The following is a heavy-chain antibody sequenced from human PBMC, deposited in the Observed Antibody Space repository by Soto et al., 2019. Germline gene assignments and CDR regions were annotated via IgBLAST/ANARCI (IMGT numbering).Heavy chain of an antibody. CDR1: GFTFSSFA. V-gene: IGHV3-23*01. D-gene: IGHD3-22*01. CDR2: ISGTGDNT. J-gene: IGHJ6*02. CDR3: AKKNYDSSGYSDV. Sequence: PGGSLRLSCAASGFTFSSFAMSWVRQALGKGLEWVSIISGTGDNTYYADSVKVRFTISRDNSKNTVYLQMNSLRAEDTAVYYCAKKNYDSSGYSDVWGQGTTVTVSS.